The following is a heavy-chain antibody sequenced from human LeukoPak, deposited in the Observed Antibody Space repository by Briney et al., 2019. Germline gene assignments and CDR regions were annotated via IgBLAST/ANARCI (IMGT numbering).Heavy chain of an antibody. Sequence: GGFLRLSCAASGFTFSSHWMHWVRQAPGKGLVWVSRINSDGSSTTYADSVKGRFTISRDNAKNTLYLQMNSLRAEDTAVYYCARDGREFGDLFDYWGQGTLVTVSS. D-gene: IGHD3-10*01. CDR1: GFTFSSHW. V-gene: IGHV3-74*03. CDR3: ARDGREFGDLFDY. J-gene: IGHJ4*02. CDR2: INSDGSST.